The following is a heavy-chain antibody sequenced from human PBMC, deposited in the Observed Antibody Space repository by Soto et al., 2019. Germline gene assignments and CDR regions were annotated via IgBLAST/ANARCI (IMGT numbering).Heavy chain of an antibody. CDR1: EFAFSTHA. J-gene: IGHJ5*02. CDR2: ISFDGTNK. D-gene: IGHD2-21*02. V-gene: IGHV3-30-3*01. Sequence: LRLSCAASEFAFSTHAMHWVRQAPGEGLEWVAVISFDGTNKYYADSVKGRLTISRDNSRSTLYLQMNSLRIEDTAVYYCSASRDYNWFDPWGQGTLVTVSS. CDR3: SASRDYNWFDP.